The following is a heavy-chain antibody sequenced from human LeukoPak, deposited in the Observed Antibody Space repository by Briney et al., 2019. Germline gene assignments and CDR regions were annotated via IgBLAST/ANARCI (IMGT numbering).Heavy chain of an antibody. Sequence: PSETLSLTCTVSGDSISDYYWSWIRQPPGKGLEWIGYIYYSGSTNYNPSLKSRVIISVDTSKNQFSLKLSSVTAADTAVYYCARAPKGGSSGSKSGFDYWGQGTLVTVSS. CDR2: IYYSGST. D-gene: IGHD3-22*01. J-gene: IGHJ4*02. V-gene: IGHV4-59*01. CDR3: ARAPKGGSSGSKSGFDY. CDR1: GDSISDYY.